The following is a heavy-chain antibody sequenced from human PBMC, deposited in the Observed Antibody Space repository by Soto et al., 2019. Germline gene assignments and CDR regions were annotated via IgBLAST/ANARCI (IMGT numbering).Heavy chain of an antibody. D-gene: IGHD1-26*01. V-gene: IGHV3-48*02. CDR3: ARVIVGTTTFVDY. Sequence: LRLSCAASGFTFSSYSMNWVRQAPGKGLEWVSYISISSSTIYYADSVKGRFTISRDNVKNSLYLQMNSLRDEDTAVYYCARVIVGTTTFVDYWGQGTLVTVSS. CDR1: GFTFSSYS. CDR2: ISISSSTI. J-gene: IGHJ4*02.